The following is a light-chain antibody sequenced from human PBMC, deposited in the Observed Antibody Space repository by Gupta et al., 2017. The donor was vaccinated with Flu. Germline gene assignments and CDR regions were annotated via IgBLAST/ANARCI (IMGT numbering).Light chain of an antibody. J-gene: IGKJ4*01. Sequence: DIQLTQSPSFLSASVGDSVTLTCRASQGITVNLAWCQQQPGKAPKLLIHDASTLQSGVPSRFSGSGCGTEFTLTINGLQPEDFATYYCQQLESYPLTFGGGTKVEIK. CDR3: QQLESYPLT. V-gene: IGKV1-9*01. CDR1: QGITVN. CDR2: DAS.